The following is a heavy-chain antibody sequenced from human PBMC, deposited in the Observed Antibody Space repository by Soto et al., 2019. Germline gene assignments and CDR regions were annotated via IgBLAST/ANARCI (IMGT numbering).Heavy chain of an antibody. CDR1: GVSISSYY. J-gene: IGHJ6*02. CDR3: ASQTENAYYTNGMDG. CDR2: IYYSGST. Sequence: SETLSLTCTVSGVSISSYYWSWIRQPPGKGLEWIGYIYYSGSTNYNPSLKSRVTISVDTSKNQFSLKLSSVTAADTAVYYCASQTENAYYTNGMDGGGQGTRVTFS. D-gene: IGHD1-1*01. V-gene: IGHV4-59*08.